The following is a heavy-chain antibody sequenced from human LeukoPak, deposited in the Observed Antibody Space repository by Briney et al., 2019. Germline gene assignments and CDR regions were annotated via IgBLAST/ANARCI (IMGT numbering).Heavy chain of an antibody. Sequence: AGGSLRLSCAASGFTFSSYAMSWVRQAPGKGLEWVSAISGSGGSTYYADSVKGRFTISRDNAKNSLFLQMNSLRAEDTAVYYCARGQYGNFDMDVWGQGTTVTVSS. D-gene: IGHD4-11*01. CDR3: ARGQYGNFDMDV. J-gene: IGHJ6*02. V-gene: IGHV3-23*01. CDR1: GFTFSSYA. CDR2: ISGSGGST.